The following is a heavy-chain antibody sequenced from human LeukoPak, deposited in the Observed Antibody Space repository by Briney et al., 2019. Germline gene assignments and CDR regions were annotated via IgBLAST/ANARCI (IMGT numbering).Heavy chain of an antibody. CDR1: GGTISSDGYS. CDR3: ARRVRGVGKGYFDY. CDR2: IYHSGST. J-gene: IGHJ4*02. Sequence: PSDTLSLTCTVSGGTISSDGYSWSWIGQPPGKGLEWIGYIYHSGSTYYNPSLKSRVTISVDRSKHKFSLKLSSVTAADTAVYYCARRVRGVGKGYFDYWGQGTLVTVSS. V-gene: IGHV4-30-2*01. D-gene: IGHD3-10*01.